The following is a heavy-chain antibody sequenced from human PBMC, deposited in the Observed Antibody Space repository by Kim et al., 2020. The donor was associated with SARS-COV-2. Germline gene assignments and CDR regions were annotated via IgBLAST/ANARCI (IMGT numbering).Heavy chain of an antibody. J-gene: IGHJ6*03. Sequence: GGSLRLSCTASGFTFSDYAMHWVRQAPGKGLEWVSGISWNSGSTGYADSVQGRFTISRDNAKNSLYLQMNSLRDEDTALYHCAKMAKHPDYGPFYYYYYYMDVWGKGTTVTVSS. V-gene: IGHV3-9*01. CDR1: GFTFSDYA. D-gene: IGHD3-10*01. CDR3: AKMAKHPDYGPFYYYYYYMDV. CDR2: ISWNSGST.